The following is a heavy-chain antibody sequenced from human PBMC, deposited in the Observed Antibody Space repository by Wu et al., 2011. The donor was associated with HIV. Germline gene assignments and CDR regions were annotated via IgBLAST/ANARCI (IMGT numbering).Heavy chain of an antibody. J-gene: IGHJ6*03. D-gene: IGHD3-3*01. Sequence: QVQLVQSGAEVKKPGSSVKVSCKASGGTFSRYGISWVRQAPGQGPEWMGRVIPILGTTNYAQKFQGRVTITADESTSTAYMELSSLRSDDTAVYYCARAYDLWSGSGYYYYMDVWGKGTTVSVSS. CDR1: GGTFSRYG. CDR2: VIPILGTT. V-gene: IGHV1-69*11. CDR3: ARAYDLWSGSGYYYYMDV.